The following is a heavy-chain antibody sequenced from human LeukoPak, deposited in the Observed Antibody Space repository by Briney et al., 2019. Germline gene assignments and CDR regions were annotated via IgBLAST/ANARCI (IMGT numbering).Heavy chain of an antibody. V-gene: IGHV5-51*01. D-gene: IGHD3-22*01. CDR2: IYPGDSDS. Sequence: GESLKISCKGSGYSLAKYWIGWVRQMPGKGLEWMGIIYPGDSDSKYSPSFEGQVTFSADRSTYTAYLQWSSLKASDTAMYYCARFNYDSSGYYWFDPWGQGTLVTVSS. J-gene: IGHJ5*02. CDR1: GYSLAKYW. CDR3: ARFNYDSSGYYWFDP.